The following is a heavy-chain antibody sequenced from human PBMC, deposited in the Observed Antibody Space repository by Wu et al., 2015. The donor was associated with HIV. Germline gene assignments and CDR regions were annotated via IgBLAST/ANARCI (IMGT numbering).Heavy chain of an antibody. Sequence: QVYLVQSGAEMKRPGASVKVSCKASGYTFTDYYFHWLRQAPGQGLEWMGWLVPKHWWHKLCTKFSGRVAMTRDTSINTVYMELSRLRSDDTAVYYCVRDGGRRFGGSWYPNFDKWGQGTRYHRLL. D-gene: IGHD6-13*01. CDR1: GYTFTDYY. J-gene: IGHJ4*02. V-gene: IGHV1-2*02. CDR2: LVPKHWWH. CDR3: VRDGGRRFGGSWYPNFDK.